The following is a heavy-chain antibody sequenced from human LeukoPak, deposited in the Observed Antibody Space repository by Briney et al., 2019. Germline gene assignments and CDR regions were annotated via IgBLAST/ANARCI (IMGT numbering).Heavy chain of an antibody. J-gene: IGHJ4*02. CDR2: IYYSGST. CDR3: ARTAVDTATYFGY. CDR1: GXSISSTNW. V-gene: IGHV4-28*01. Sequence: SETLSLTCAVSGXSISSTNWWGWIRQPPGKVLEWIGYIYYSGSTYYNPSLKSRVTMSVDTSKNQFSLKLSSVTAVDTAVYYCARTAVDTATYFGYWGQGTLVTVSS. D-gene: IGHD5-18*01.